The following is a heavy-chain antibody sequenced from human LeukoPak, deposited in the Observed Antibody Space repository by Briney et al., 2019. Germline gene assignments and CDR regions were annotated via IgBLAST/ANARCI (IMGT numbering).Heavy chain of an antibody. Sequence: PSETLSLTCTVSGYSISSGYYWGWIRQPPGKGLEWIGSIHHSGSTYDNPFLKSRVTISVDTSRNQFSLKLNSVTAADTAVYYCARAPIAGAAAGTFDYWGQGTLVTVSS. D-gene: IGHD6-13*01. V-gene: IGHV4-38-2*02. J-gene: IGHJ4*02. CDR1: GYSISSGYY. CDR3: ARAPIAGAAAGTFDY. CDR2: IHHSGST.